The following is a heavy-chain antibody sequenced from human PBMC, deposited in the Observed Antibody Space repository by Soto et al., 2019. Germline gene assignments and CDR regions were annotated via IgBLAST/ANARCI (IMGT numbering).Heavy chain of an antibody. CDR1: GFTFSSYA. CDR3: ARCRGVMAADAFDI. J-gene: IGHJ3*02. CDR2: ISYDGSNK. D-gene: IGHD3-10*01. Sequence: GGSLRLSCAASGFTFSSYAMHWVRQAPGKGLEWVAVISYDGSNKYYADSVKGRFTISRDNSKNTLYLQMNSLRAEDTAVYYCARCRGVMAADAFDIWGQGTMVTVSS. V-gene: IGHV3-30-3*01.